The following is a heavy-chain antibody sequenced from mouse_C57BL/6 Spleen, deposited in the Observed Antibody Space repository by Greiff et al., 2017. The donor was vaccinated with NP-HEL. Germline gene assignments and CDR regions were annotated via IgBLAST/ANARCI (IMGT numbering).Heavy chain of an antibody. D-gene: IGHD2-4*01. CDR1: GYTFTGYW. J-gene: IGHJ3*01. CDR2: ILPGSGST. V-gene: IGHV1-9*01. CDR3: ARPCDYGFAY. Sequence: VKLMESGAELMKPGASVKLSCKATGYTFTGYWIEWVKQRPGHGLEWIGEILPGSGSTNYNEKFKGKATFTADKSANTAYTQLSSLTTEDSALYYCARPCDYGFAYWGQGTLVTVSA.